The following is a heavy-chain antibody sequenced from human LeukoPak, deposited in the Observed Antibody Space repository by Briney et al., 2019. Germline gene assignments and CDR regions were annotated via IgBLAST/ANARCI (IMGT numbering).Heavy chain of an antibody. CDR3: ARHGEGIAAAASY. Sequence: GESLKISCKASGYSFTSYWIGWVRQMPGKGLEWMGIIYPGDSDTKYSPSFQGRVTISADKSISTAYLQWSSLQASDTAIYYCARHGEGIAAAASYWGQGTLVTVSS. J-gene: IGHJ4*02. D-gene: IGHD6-13*01. V-gene: IGHV5-51*01. CDR1: GYSFTSYW. CDR2: IYPGDSDT.